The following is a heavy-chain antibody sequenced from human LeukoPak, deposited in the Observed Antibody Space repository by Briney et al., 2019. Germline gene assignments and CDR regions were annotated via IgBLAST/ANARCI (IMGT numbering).Heavy chain of an antibody. V-gene: IGHV3-33*06. CDR1: GFTFSSYG. J-gene: IGHJ4*02. CDR2: IWYDGSNK. CDR3: AKDTAAGECTGGNCYSYFDY. Sequence: GGSLRLSCAASGFTFSSYGMHWVRQAPGKGLEWVAVIWYDGSNKYYADSVKGRFTISRDNSKNTLYLQMNSLRAEDTAVYYCAKDTAAGECTGGNCYSYFDYWGQGTLVTVSS. D-gene: IGHD2-15*01.